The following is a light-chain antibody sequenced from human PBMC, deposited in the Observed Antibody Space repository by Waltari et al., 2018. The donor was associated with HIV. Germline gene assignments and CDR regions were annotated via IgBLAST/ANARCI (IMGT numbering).Light chain of an antibody. J-gene: IGKJ5*01. CDR3: PQYNNWPPIT. CDR1: QSVSSN. CDR2: AAS. Sequence: EIVMTQSPATLSVSQGESATLSCGASQSVSSNLAWYQQKPGQAPSLFLYAASTRASGIPARFSGSGSGTDFTLTISSLQSEDFGFYYCPQYNNWPPITFGQGTRLEI. V-gene: IGKV3-15*01.